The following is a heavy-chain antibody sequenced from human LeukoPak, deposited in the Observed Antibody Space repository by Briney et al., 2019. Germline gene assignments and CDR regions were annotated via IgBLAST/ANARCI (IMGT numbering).Heavy chain of an antibody. J-gene: IGHJ3*02. Sequence: GASVKVSCKASGYTFTSYYMHWVRQAPGQGLEWMGIINPSGGSTSYAQKFQGRVTMTRDMSTSTVYMELSSLRSEDTAVYYCARGFGGHGGNSDAFDIWGQGTMVTVSS. D-gene: IGHD4-23*01. CDR2: INPSGGST. CDR3: ARGFGGHGGNSDAFDI. V-gene: IGHV1-46*01. CDR1: GYTFTSYY.